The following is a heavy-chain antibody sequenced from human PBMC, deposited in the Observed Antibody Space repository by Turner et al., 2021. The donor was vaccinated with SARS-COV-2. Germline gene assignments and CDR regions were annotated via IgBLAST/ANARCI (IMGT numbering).Heavy chain of an antibody. CDR3: VRDRPRPGDRDALDI. V-gene: IGHV3-23*01. CDR2: VSGLGDTR. CDR1: GFTFNTYA. D-gene: IGHD7-27*01. J-gene: IGHJ3*02. Sequence: EVQVLESGGGLAQPGGSLRLSCAASGFTFNTYAMSWVRLAPGKGLVWVSVVSGLGDTRFYADSVRGRFTISRDNTKNRVYLQMNSLRPDDTALYYCVRDRPRPGDRDALDIWGQGTMVTVSS.